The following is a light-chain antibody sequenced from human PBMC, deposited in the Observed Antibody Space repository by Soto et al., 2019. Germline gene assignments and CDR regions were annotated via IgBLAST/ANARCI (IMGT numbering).Light chain of an antibody. CDR3: SLYTGSSTWV. CDR2: EVS. V-gene: IGLV2-14*01. J-gene: IGLJ3*02. Sequence: QSALIQPASVSGSPGQWITISCTGSNSDVGAYNYVSWYEQYPGKAPKVMIYEVSSRPAGVSSLFSGSTSGNTASLTMSGLQAEDEDDYYCSLYTGSSTWVFGGGTKLAAL. CDR1: NSDVGAYNY.